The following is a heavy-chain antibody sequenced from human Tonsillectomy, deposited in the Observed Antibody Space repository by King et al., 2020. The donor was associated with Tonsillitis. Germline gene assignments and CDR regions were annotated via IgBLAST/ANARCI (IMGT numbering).Heavy chain of an antibody. D-gene: IGHD3-10*01. CDR3: VKGTSGEFYYYYMDV. Sequence: VQLVESGGGLVQPGGSLRLSCSASGFIFSSYAMHWVRQAPGKGLEYVSAISSNGGRTYYADAVKGRFTISRDKSKNTLYLQLSSLRTEDTALYYCVKGTSGEFYYYYMDVWGKGTTVTVSS. CDR1: GFIFSSYA. CDR2: ISSNGGRT. V-gene: IGHV3-64D*06. J-gene: IGHJ6*03.